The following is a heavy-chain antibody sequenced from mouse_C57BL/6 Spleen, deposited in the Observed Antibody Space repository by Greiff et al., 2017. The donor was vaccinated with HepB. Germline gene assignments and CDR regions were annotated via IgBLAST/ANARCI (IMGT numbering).Heavy chain of an antibody. CDR2: IYPSDSET. D-gene: IGHD3-2*02. CDR3: AREGSSGYGFAY. V-gene: IGHV1-61*01. Sequence: QVQLQQPEAELVRPGSSVKLSCKASGYTFTSYWMDWVKQRPGQGLEWIGNIYPSDSETHYNQKFKDKATLTVDKSSSTAYMQLSSLTSEDSAVYYCAREGSSGYGFAYWGQGTLVTVSA. CDR1: GYTFTSYW. J-gene: IGHJ3*01.